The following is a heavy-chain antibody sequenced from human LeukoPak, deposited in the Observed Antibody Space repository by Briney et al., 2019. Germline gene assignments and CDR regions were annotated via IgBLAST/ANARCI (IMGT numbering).Heavy chain of an antibody. J-gene: IGHJ4*02. D-gene: IGHD6-13*01. CDR2: ISAYNGNT. Sequence: ASVKVSCKASGYTFTSYGISWVRQAPGQGLEWMGWISAYNGNTNYAQKLQGRVTMTTDTSTSTAYMELRSLRSDDTAVYYCARGRAAANNWSGFDYWGQGTLVTVSS. CDR3: ARGRAAANNWSGFDY. CDR1: GYTFTSYG. V-gene: IGHV1-18*01.